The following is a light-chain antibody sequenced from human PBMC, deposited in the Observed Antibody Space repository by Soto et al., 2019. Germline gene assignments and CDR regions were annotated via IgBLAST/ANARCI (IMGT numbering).Light chain of an antibody. Sequence: QSVLTQPPSVSGAPGQRVTISCTGNNSNLGAGYDVHWYQQLPGAAPKLVIFGNRNRPSGVPERFSGSKSGTSASLAITGLQAEDEADYYCSSYKRGATLVFRGGTKVTVL. J-gene: IGLJ2*01. V-gene: IGLV1-40*01. CDR1: NSNLGAGYD. CDR2: GNR. CDR3: SSYKRGATLV.